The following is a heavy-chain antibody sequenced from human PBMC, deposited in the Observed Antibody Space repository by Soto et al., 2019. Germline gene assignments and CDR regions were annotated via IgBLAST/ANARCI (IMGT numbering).Heavy chain of an antibody. CDR3: GKAPKCCTIGSHFLDNWFDP. CDR1: GFTFSNYG. CDR2: ISYDGSHQ. V-gene: IGHV3-30*18. J-gene: IGHJ5*02. Sequence: AGGSLRLSCVASGFTFSNYGMHWVRQTPGKGLEWVAVISYDGSHQFYTDSVKGRFTISRDNSKNTLYLQMNSLKTEDTAMYYCGKAPKCCTIGSHFLDNWFDPSGPGTLLTSSS. D-gene: IGHD2-8*01.